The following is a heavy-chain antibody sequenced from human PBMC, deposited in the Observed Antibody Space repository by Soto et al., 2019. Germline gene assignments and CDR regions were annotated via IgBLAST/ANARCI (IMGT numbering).Heavy chain of an antibody. CDR2: IYPGDSDT. J-gene: IGHJ3*02. D-gene: IGHD3-22*01. V-gene: IGHV5-51*01. Sequence: PGESLKISCKGSGYSFTSYWIGWVRQMPGKGLEWMGIIYPGDSDTRYSPSFQGQVTISADKSISTAYLQWSSLKASDTAMYYCARNYYDSSGYDAFDIWGQGTMVTVSS. CDR3: ARNYYDSSGYDAFDI. CDR1: GYSFTSYW.